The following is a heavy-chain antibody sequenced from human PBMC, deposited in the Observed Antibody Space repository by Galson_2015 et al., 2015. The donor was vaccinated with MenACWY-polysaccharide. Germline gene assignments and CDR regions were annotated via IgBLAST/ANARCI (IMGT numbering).Heavy chain of an antibody. J-gene: IGHJ4*02. CDR1: GYSFTSYW. Sequence: SGAEVKKPGESLKISCKGSGYSFTSYWLGWVRQMPGKGLEWMGIIYPGDSDTKYSPSFQGQVTISADKSISTAYLQWSSLKASDTAMYYRAGHKGCSSPNCQLPLGDYWGQGTLVTVSS. CDR3: AGHKGCSSPNCQLPLGDY. V-gene: IGHV5-51*01. D-gene: IGHD2-2*01. CDR2: IYPGDSDT.